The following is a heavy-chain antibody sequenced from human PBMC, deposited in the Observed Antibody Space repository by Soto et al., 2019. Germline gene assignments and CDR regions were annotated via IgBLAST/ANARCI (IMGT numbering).Heavy chain of an antibody. D-gene: IGHD1-7*01. CDR1: GASVSSYY. CDR2: IYYIGAY. V-gene: IGHV4-59*02. Sequence: QVQLQQSGPGLVRPSETLSLSCSVSGASVSSYYWSWVRQPPGKGLAWIGYIYYIGAYNDNPSLKSRVTISVDTSTTQFSLKLTSVTAADTAVYYCARTPETRDWLDPWGQGTLVTVSS. J-gene: IGHJ5*02. CDR3: ARTPETRDWLDP.